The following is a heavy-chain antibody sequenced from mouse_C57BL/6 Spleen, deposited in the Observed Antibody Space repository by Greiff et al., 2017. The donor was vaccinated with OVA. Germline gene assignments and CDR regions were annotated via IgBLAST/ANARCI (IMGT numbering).Heavy chain of an antibody. J-gene: IGHJ2*01. Sequence: QVQLQQSGAELVRPGASVTLSCKASGYTFTDYEMHWVKQTPVHGLEWIGAIDPETGGTAYNQKFKGKAILTADKSSSTAYMELRSLTSEDSAVYYCTRWNDGTTGDFDYWGQGTTLTVSS. V-gene: IGHV1-15*01. CDR2: IDPETGGT. CDR1: GYTFTDYE. D-gene: IGHD1-1*01. CDR3: TRWNDGTTGDFDY.